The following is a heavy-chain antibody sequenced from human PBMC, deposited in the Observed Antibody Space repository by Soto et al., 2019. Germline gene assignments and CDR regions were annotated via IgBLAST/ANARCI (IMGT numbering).Heavy chain of an antibody. J-gene: IGHJ3*02. V-gene: IGHV3-48*03. CDR3: ARLAAQADYGAFDI. CDR2: ISSSGSTI. D-gene: IGHD3-10*01. Sequence: GGSLRLSCAASGFTFSSYEMNWVRQAPGKGLEWVSYISSSGSTIYYADSVKGRFTISRDNAKNSLYLQMNSLRAEDTAVYYCARLAAQADYGAFDICGKGTLVTVS. CDR1: GFTFSSYE.